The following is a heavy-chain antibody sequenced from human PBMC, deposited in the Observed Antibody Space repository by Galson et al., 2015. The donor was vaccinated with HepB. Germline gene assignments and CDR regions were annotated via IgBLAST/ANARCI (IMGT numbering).Heavy chain of an antibody. D-gene: IGHD3-3*01. CDR1: GGSFSGYY. CDR3: ARGFSPSYYDFWSGYYRGGFDP. J-gene: IGHJ5*02. Sequence: SETLSLTCAVYGGSFSGYYWSWIRQPPGKGLEWIGEINHSGSTNYNPSLKSRVTISVDTSKNQFSLKLSSVTAADTAVYYCARGFSPSYYDFWSGYYRGGFDPWGQGTLVTVSS. CDR2: INHSGST. V-gene: IGHV4-34*01.